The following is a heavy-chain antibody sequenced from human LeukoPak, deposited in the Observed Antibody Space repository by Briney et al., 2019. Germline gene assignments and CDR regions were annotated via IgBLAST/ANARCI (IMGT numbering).Heavy chain of an antibody. V-gene: IGHV3-48*04. J-gene: IGHJ5*02. Sequence: TGGSLRLSCSASGFTFSTYNMNWVRQAPGKGLEWVSYISSSSSTIYYADSVKGRFTISRDNAKNSLYLQMNSLRAEDTAVYYCARESSSWTWDVNWFDPWGQGTLVTVSS. CDR2: ISSSSSTI. CDR3: ARESSSWTWDVNWFDP. CDR1: GFTFSTYN. D-gene: IGHD6-13*01.